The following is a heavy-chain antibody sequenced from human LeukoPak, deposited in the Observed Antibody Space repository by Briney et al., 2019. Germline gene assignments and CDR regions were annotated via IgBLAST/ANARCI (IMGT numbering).Heavy chain of an antibody. Sequence: SETLSLTCAVYGGSFSGYYWSWIRQPPGKGLEWIGEINHSGSTNYNPSLKSRVTISVDTSKNQFSLKLSSVTAADTVVYYCADGIRYSGSSHFDYWGQGTLVTVSS. V-gene: IGHV4-34*01. CDR2: INHSGST. CDR3: ADGIRYSGSSHFDY. D-gene: IGHD1-26*01. CDR1: GGSFSGYY. J-gene: IGHJ4*02.